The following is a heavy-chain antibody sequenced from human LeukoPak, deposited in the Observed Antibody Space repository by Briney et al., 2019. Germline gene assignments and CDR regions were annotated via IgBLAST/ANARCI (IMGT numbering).Heavy chain of an antibody. J-gene: IGHJ6*03. CDR1: GFTFSSYS. CDR2: ISSSSSTT. Sequence: GGSLRLSCAASGFTFSSYSMNWVRQAPGKGLEWVSYISSSSSTTYYADSVKGRFTISRDNAKNSLYLQMNSLRAEDTAVYYCARDSKTGLYYRRYHYMDVWGKGTTVTVSS. D-gene: IGHD3-22*01. CDR3: ARDSKTGLYYRRYHYMDV. V-gene: IGHV3-48*04.